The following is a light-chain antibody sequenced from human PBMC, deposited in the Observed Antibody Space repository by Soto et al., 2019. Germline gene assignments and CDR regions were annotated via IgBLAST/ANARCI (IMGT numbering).Light chain of an antibody. J-gene: IGKJ4*01. V-gene: IGKV1-27*01. CDR1: GDISKY. CDR3: QKYGSAPLT. CDR2: GAS. Sequence: DIQMTQSPSSLSASVGDRVTISCRATGDISKYLAWYQRKPGKAPTLLIYGASTLQSGVPSRFRGSGSGTEFPLTIGSLQPEDVATYYCQKYGSAPLTLGGGTKVEI.